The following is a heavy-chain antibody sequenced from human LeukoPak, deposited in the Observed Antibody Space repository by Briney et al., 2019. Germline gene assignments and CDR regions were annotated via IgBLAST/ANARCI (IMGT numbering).Heavy chain of an antibody. D-gene: IGHD1-1*01. J-gene: IGHJ6*03. CDR2: MNPNSGNT. CDR1: GYTFTSYD. CDR3: ARGQARLDRLEVDMDV. Sequence: GASVKVSCKASGYTFTSYDINWVRQATGQGLEWMGWMNPNSGNTGYAQKFQGRVTITRNTSISTAYMELSSLRSEDTAVYYCARGQARLDRLEVDMDVWGKGTTVTVSS. V-gene: IGHV1-8*03.